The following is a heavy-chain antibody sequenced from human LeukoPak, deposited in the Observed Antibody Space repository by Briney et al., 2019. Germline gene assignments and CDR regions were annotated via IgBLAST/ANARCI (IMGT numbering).Heavy chain of an antibody. J-gene: IGHJ4*02. CDR2: FDPEDGET. CDR3: ATWGSGWYRGDYFDY. Sequence: ASVKVSCKVSGCTLTEISMHWVRQAPGKGLEWMGGFDPEDGETIYAQKFQGRVTMTEDTSTDTAYMELSSPRSEDTAVYYCATWGSGWYRGDYFDYWGQGTLVTVSS. V-gene: IGHV1-24*01. CDR1: GCTLTEIS. D-gene: IGHD6-19*01.